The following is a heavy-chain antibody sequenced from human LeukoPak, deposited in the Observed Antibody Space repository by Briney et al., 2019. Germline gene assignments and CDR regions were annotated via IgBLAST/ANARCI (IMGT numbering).Heavy chain of an antibody. Sequence: GGSLRLSCAASGFTFSSHWMSWVRQAPGKGLEWVANIKQDGSEKYYVDSVKGRFTISRDNAKNSLYLQMNSLRAEDTAVYYCAREAVVIRHDDASDIWGQGTMVTVSS. D-gene: IGHD3-22*01. J-gene: IGHJ3*02. CDR3: AREAVVIRHDDASDI. CDR2: IKQDGSEK. V-gene: IGHV3-7*01. CDR1: GFTFSSHW.